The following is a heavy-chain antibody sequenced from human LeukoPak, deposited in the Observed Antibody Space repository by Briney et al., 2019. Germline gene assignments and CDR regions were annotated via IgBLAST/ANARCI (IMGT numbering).Heavy chain of an antibody. CDR1: GGTVSSYA. V-gene: IGHV1-69*04. D-gene: IGHD3-10*01. CDR2: IIPILGIA. CDR3: ARLLGSGSYHGGHY. J-gene: IGHJ4*02. Sequence: SVKVSCKASGGTVSSYAISWVRQAPGQGLEWMGRIIPILGIANYAQKFQGRVTITADKSTSTAYMELSSLRSEDTAVYYCARLLGSGSYHGGHYWGQGTLVTVSS.